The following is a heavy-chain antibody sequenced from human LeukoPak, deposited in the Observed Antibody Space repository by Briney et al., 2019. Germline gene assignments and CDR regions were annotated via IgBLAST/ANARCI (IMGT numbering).Heavy chain of an antibody. CDR1: GYTFTGYY. D-gene: IGHD6-13*01. J-gene: IGHJ5*02. Sequence: ASVKVSCKVSGYTFTGYYMHWVRQAHGQGIEWKGWINPNSGGTNYAQKFQGRVTMTRDTSISTAYMELSRLRSDDTAVYYCARGRSEQQEHNWFDPWGQGTLVTVSS. CDR3: ARGRSEQQEHNWFDP. V-gene: IGHV1-2*02. CDR2: INPNSGGT.